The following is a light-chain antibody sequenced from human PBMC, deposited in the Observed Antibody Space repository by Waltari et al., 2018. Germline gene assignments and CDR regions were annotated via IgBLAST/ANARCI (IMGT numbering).Light chain of an antibody. J-gene: IGLJ2*01. CDR1: SSDVGGYNY. Sequence: QSALTQPASVSGSPGQSITISCTGTSSDVGGYNYVSWYQQHPGKAPKLLIYDVDYRPSGVSNRFSGSKTVNTASLTISGLQAVDEAVYYCASFTGNVVFGRGTKLTVL. V-gene: IGLV2-14*03. CDR2: DVD. CDR3: ASFTGNVV.